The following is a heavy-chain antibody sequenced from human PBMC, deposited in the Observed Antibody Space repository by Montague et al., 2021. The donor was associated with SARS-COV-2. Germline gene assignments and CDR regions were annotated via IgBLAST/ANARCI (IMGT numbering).Heavy chain of an antibody. CDR3: AEEVKYFLDN. J-gene: IGHJ4*02. Sequence: SETLSLTCTVSGDSITSTRYYWGWIRQPPGKGLEWIGSIYHSGNTYYNPALKRRALMSIDTSKNQFSLRLTSVIASDTAVYYCAEEVKYFLDNWGQGILVSVSS. CDR2: IYHSGNT. CDR1: GDSITSTRYY. V-gene: IGHV4-39*01. D-gene: IGHD2/OR15-2a*01.